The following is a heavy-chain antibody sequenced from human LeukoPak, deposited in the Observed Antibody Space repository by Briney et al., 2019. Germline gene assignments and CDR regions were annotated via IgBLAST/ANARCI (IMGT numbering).Heavy chain of an antibody. CDR2: IYYSGST. Sequence: SETLSLTCTVSGGSISSYYWSWIRQPPGKGLEWIGYIYYSGSTNYNPSLKSRVTISVDTSKNQFSLKLSSVTAADTAVYYCASGVIFGVVTLYNWFDPWGQGTLVTVSS. J-gene: IGHJ5*02. D-gene: IGHD3-3*01. V-gene: IGHV4-59*01. CDR1: GGSISSYY. CDR3: ASGVIFGVVTLYNWFDP.